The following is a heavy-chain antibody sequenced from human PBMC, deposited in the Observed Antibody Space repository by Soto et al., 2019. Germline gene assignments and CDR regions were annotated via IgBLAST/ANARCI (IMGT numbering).Heavy chain of an antibody. D-gene: IGHD4-17*01. Sequence: EVQLLESGGGSELSGGSLRLSCAASGFTFRSYSLSWVRQAPGKGPEWVSGITQDGTTHYADSVKGRFTTSRDNSKNTLYLQMFSLRGEDTAVYYCAKDLRPDGAWDFDYWGQGTLVTVSP. J-gene: IGHJ4*02. CDR1: GFTFRSYS. CDR2: ITQDGTT. V-gene: IGHV3-23*01. CDR3: AKDLRPDGAWDFDY.